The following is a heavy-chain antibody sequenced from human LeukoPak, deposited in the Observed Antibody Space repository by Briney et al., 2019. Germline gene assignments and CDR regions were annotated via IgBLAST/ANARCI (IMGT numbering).Heavy chain of an antibody. CDR3: AKDRIWSVYSELNY. D-gene: IGHD3-3*01. J-gene: IGHJ4*02. V-gene: IGHV3-23*01. CDR2: LSGSGGST. CDR1: GFTFSSYA. Sequence: PGGSLRLSCAASGFTFSSYAMSWVRQAPGKGLEWVSALSGSGGSTYYADSVKGRFTISRDNSKNTLYVQMNSLRAEDTAVYYCAKDRIWSVYSELNYWGQGTLVTVSS.